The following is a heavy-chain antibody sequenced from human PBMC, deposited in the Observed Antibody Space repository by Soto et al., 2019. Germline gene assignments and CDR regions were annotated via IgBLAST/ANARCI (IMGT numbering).Heavy chain of an antibody. J-gene: IGHJ5*02. CDR2: IYYSGST. CDR3: ARGVNRWFDP. CDR1: GGSVSSGSYY. Sequence: SETLSLTCTVSGGSVSSGSYYWSWIRQPPGKGLEWIGYIYYSGSTNYNPSLKSRVTISVDTSKNQFSLKLSSVTAADTAVYYCARGVNRWFDPWGQGTLVTVS. D-gene: IGHD6-13*01. V-gene: IGHV4-61*01.